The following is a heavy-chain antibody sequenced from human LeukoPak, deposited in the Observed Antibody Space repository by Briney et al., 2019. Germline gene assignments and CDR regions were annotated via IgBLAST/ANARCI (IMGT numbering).Heavy chain of an antibody. D-gene: IGHD1-26*01. J-gene: IGHJ4*02. CDR1: GASIGSYY. CDR2: IYYSGST. V-gene: IGHV4-30-4*01. CDR3: ARALELDY. Sequence: PSETLSLTCTVSGASIGSYYWSWIRQPPGKGLEWIGYIYYSGSTYYNPSLKSRVTISVDTSKNQFSLKLSSVTAADTAVYYCARALELDYWGQGTLVTVSS.